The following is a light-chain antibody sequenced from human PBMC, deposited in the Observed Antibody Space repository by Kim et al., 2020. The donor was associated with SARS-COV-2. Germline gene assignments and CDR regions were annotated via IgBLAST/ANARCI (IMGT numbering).Light chain of an antibody. V-gene: IGKV1-17*01. Sequence: ASVGTRVTITCRASQDIRNDLGWYQQNPGRAPKRLIYGASSLRSGVPSRFSGSGSGTEFTLTISSVQPEDFATYFCLQHSTYPIAFGRGTRLEIK. CDR2: GAS. J-gene: IGKJ5*01. CDR1: QDIRND. CDR3: LQHSTYPIA.